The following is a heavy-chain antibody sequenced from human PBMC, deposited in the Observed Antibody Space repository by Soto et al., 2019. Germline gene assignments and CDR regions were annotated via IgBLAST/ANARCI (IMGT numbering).Heavy chain of an antibody. Sequence: QVPLVQSGAEVKKPGSSVKVSCEASGGTSTIYTITWVRQAPGQGLAWMGRIVPTLDVTNYAQNFQGRVTITAHASTSTAYMELRALRSEAPAVYYCATEKYCAGRVGAHFWAQGPLVTFSS. D-gene: IGHD1-26*01. J-gene: IGHJ4*02. CDR3: ATEKYCAGRVGAHF. V-gene: IGHV1-69*02. CDR2: IVPTLDVT. CDR1: GGTSTIYT.